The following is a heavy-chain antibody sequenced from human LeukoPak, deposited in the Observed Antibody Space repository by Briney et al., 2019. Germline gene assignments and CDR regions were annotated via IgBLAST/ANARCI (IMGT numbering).Heavy chain of an antibody. D-gene: IGHD2-2*01. CDR3: ARGLGYCSTTTCYGELPGDY. Sequence: GASVKVSCKASGYTFTSYGISWVRQAPGQGLEWMGRVSGHNGNTQYAENLQGRVTMTTDTSTTTAYMELRSLRSDDTAVYYCARGLGYCSTTTCYGELPGDYWSQGTLVTVSS. CDR2: VSGHNGNT. CDR1: GYTFTSYG. V-gene: IGHV1-18*01. J-gene: IGHJ4*02.